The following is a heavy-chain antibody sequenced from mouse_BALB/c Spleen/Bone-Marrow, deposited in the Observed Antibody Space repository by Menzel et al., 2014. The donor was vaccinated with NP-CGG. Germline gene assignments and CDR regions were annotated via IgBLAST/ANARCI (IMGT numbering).Heavy chain of an antibody. Sequence: VQLQQSGPSLVKPSQTLSLTCSVTGDSITSSYWNWIRKFSGNKLEYMGYISYSGNAYYNPSLKSRISLTRDTSKNQYYLQLNSVTTEDTATYFCARGNGYHFDYWGQGTTLTVSS. CDR3: ARGNGYHFDY. J-gene: IGHJ2*01. CDR1: GDSITSSY. CDR2: ISYSGNA. V-gene: IGHV3-8*02. D-gene: IGHD1-1*01.